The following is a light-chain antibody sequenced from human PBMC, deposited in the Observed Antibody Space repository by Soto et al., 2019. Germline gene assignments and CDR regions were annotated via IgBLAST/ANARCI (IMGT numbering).Light chain of an antibody. CDR2: FGS. Sequence: DIVMTQSPLSLPVTPGEPASISCSSSQSLLQSNGYNYLDWYLQKPGQSPQLLIYFGSYRASGVTDRFSGSGSGTDFTLQISRVEAEDVGVYYCMQSQQSPPTFGQATKVAI. CDR1: QSLLQSNGYNY. V-gene: IGKV2-28*01. J-gene: IGKJ1*01. CDR3: MQSQQSPPT.